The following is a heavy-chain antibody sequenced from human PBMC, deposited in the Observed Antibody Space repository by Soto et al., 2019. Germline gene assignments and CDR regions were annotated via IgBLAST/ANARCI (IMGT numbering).Heavy chain of an antibody. V-gene: IGHV5-51*01. J-gene: IGHJ4*02. CDR1: GYSFTSYW. CDR3: ARAGTPNYGGESPSPDY. Sequence: GESLKISCKGSGYSFTSYWIGWVRQMPGKGLEWMGIIYPGDSDTRYSPSFQGQVTISADKSISTAYLQWSSLKASDTAMYYCARAGTPNYGGESPSPDYWGQGTLVTVSS. CDR2: IYPGDSDT. D-gene: IGHD3-10*01.